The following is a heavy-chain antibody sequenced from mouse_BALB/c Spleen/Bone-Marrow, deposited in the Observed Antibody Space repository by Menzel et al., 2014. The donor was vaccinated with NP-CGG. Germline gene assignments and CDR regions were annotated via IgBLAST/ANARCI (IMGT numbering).Heavy chain of an antibody. J-gene: IGHJ3*01. CDR3: ARSDYYDWAY. D-gene: IGHD2-4*01. V-gene: IGHV3-1*02. CDR1: GYSITSFYS. CDR2: INYSGST. Sequence: EVQLQQSGPDRVKPSQSLSLTCTVTGYSITSFYSWHWIRQFPGNKLEWMGYINYSGSTNYNPSLKSRISITRDTSKNQFFLQLNSVTTEDTATYYCARSDYYDWAYWGQGTLVTVSA.